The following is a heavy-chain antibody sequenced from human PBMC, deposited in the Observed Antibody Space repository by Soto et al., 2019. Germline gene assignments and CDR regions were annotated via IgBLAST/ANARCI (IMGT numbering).Heavy chain of an antibody. Sequence: ASVKVSCKASGYTFTSYTISWVRQAPGQGLEWVGWIGPSSGNTNSARNFQGRVTMTTDTSTSTAYMELSSLRSDDTAVYCCSRDTANFLDYWGQGTLVTVS. CDR2: IGPSSGNT. CDR1: GYTFTSYT. V-gene: IGHV1-18*01. CDR3: SRDTANFLDY. J-gene: IGHJ4*02.